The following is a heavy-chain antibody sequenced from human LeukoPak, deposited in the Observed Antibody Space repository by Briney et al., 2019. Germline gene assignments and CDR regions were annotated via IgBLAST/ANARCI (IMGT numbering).Heavy chain of an antibody. CDR2: IWYDGSNK. V-gene: IGHV3-33*01. CDR1: GFTSNTYG. CDR3: ALTYYYDSDGYYSPDKHAFDI. Sequence: PGRSLRLSCAASGFTSNTYGMHWVRQAPGKGLEWVAIIWYDGSNKYYADSVKGRFTISRDNFKNTLYLQMNSLRAEDTAVYYCALTYYYDSDGYYSPDKHAFDIWGQGTMVTVSS. J-gene: IGHJ3*02. D-gene: IGHD3-22*01.